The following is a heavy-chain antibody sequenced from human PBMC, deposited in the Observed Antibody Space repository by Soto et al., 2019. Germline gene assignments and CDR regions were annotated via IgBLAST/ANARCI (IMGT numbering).Heavy chain of an antibody. CDR3: AKDLRLTTISTVGD. CDR2: ISYDGNNK. Sequence: QVQLVESGGGVVQPGRSLRLSCAASGFIFSTYGMHWVRQAPGKGLEWLSVISYDGNNKYYADSVKGRFTISRANSKNTLWLKMDSLRTEDTAVYYCAKDLRLTTISTVGDWGQGTLVSVSS. D-gene: IGHD3-9*01. J-gene: IGHJ4*02. CDR1: GFIFSTYG. V-gene: IGHV3-30*18.